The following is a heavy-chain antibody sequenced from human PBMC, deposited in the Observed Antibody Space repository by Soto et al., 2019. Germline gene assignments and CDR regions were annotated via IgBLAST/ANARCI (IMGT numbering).Heavy chain of an antibody. D-gene: IGHD6-19*01. CDR2: TNAGNGNT. V-gene: IGHV1-3*01. J-gene: IGHJ4*02. CDR3: ARDGAVAGDSNFDY. Sequence: ASVKVSCKASGYTLTRYAMHWVRQAPGQRLEWMGWTNAGNGNTKYSQKFQGRVTITTDTSASTAYMELSSLRSEDTAVYYCARDGAVAGDSNFDYWGQGTLVTVSS. CDR1: GYTLTRYA.